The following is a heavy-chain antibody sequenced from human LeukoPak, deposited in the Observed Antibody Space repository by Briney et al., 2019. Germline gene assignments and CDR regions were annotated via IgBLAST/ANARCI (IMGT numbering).Heavy chain of an antibody. Sequence: PSETLSLTCTVSGGSISNYYWNWIRQPPGKGLEWIGYIYYSGSTNYNPSLKSRVTISVDTSKNQFSLKLSSMTAADTAVYYCARSDCSTTSCVAYYGMGVWGQGATVTASS. V-gene: IGHV4-59*08. CDR2: IYYSGST. CDR1: GGSISNYY. D-gene: IGHD2-2*01. CDR3: ARSDCSTTSCVAYYGMGV. J-gene: IGHJ6*02.